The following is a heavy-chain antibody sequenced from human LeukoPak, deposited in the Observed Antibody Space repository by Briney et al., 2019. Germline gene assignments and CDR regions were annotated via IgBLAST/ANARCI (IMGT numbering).Heavy chain of an antibody. J-gene: IGHJ3*02. CDR3: AGGGGYYWAFDI. D-gene: IGHD3-3*01. CDR1: GDSFSGGTG. Sequence: SQTLSLTCAISGDSFSGGTGWSWIRQSPSRGLEWLGRTYYRSRWHYDYAVSVKSRITINPDASKSQFSLQLNSVTPEDTAVYYCAGGGGYYWAFDIWGQGTIVTVSS. V-gene: IGHV6-1*01. CDR2: TYYRSRWHY.